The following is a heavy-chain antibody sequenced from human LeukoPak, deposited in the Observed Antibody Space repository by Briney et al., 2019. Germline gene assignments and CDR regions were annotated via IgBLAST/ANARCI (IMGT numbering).Heavy chain of an antibody. D-gene: IGHD1-26*01. Sequence: GGSLRLSCETSGFYFSSFAMNWVRQAPGKGPEWVSTISGTGGSTYYAASVKGRFTISRDNSNNTVSLQMDSLRAEDTALYYCAHPGATNVGYWGQGTLVTVSP. CDR2: ISGTGGST. CDR1: GFYFSSFA. CDR3: AHPGATNVGY. V-gene: IGHV3-23*01. J-gene: IGHJ1*01.